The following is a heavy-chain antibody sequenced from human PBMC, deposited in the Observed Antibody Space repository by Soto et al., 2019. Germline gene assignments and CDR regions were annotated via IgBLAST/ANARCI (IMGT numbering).Heavy chain of an antibody. J-gene: IGHJ4*02. CDR2: FSGSGGYT. D-gene: IGHD4-17*01. Sequence: EVQLLDSGGGLVQPGGSLRLSCAASGFTFSNYAMSWVRQAAGKGLERVSVFSGSGGYTDYADSVKGRFTISRDNSRNTVYLHMNSLRAEDTAIYYSAKDQWANHDYGDPFDHWGKGTLVTVSS. CDR3: AKDQWANHDYGDPFDH. V-gene: IGHV3-23*01. CDR1: GFTFSNYA.